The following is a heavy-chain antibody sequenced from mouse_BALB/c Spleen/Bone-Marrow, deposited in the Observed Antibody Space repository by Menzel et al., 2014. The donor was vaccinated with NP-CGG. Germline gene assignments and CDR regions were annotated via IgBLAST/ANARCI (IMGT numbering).Heavy chain of an antibody. CDR2: IDPANGDT. Sequence: DVKLVGSGAELVKPGASVKLSCTASGFNIKDTYMHWVKQRPEQGLEWIGRIDPANGDTKYDPKFQGKATITADTSSNTAYLQLSSLTSEDTAVYYCARYLIFYDYDGAMDYWGQGTSVTVSS. J-gene: IGHJ4*01. V-gene: IGHV14-3*02. D-gene: IGHD2-4*01. CDR3: ARYLIFYDYDGAMDY. CDR1: GFNIKDTY.